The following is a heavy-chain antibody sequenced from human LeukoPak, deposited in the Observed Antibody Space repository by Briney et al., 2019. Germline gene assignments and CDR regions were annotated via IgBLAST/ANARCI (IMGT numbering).Heavy chain of an antibody. D-gene: IGHD3-16*01. V-gene: IGHV3-48*04. CDR1: GFSFNDYS. J-gene: IGHJ4*02. CDR2: ITSDSRTI. Sequence: GGSLRLSCAASGFSFNDYSMNWVRQTPGKGLEDISYITSDSRTIHYADSVKGRFTVSRDNAKNSLYLQMNSLRGDDTATYYCVRESRPGGAMGLYHNFDYWGQGTLVAVSS. CDR3: VRESRPGGAMGLYHNFDY.